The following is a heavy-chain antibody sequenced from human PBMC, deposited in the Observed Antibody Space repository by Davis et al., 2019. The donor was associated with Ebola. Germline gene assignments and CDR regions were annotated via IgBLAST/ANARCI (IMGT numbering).Heavy chain of an antibody. D-gene: IGHD2-15*01. Sequence: KVSCKGSGYSFTSYWIGWVRQMPGKGLEWMGIIYPGDSDTRYSPSFQGQVTISADKSISTAYLQWSSLKASDTAMYYCARRLGYCSGGSCYSVYGMDVWGQGTTVTVSS. CDR2: IYPGDSDT. CDR1: GYSFTSYW. J-gene: IGHJ6*02. V-gene: IGHV5-51*01. CDR3: ARRLGYCSGGSCYSVYGMDV.